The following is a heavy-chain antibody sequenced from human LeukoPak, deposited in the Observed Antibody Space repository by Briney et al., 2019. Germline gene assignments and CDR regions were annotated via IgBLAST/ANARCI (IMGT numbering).Heavy chain of an antibody. V-gene: IGHV1-24*01. CDR2: FDPEDGET. CDR3: ATRANYYGSSGLLQEY. Sequence: ASVKVSCKASGGTFSSYAISWVRQAPGQGLEWMGGFDPEDGETIYAQKFQGRVTMTEDTSTDTAYMELSSLRSEDTAVYYCATRANYYGSSGLLQEYWGQGTLVTVSS. J-gene: IGHJ4*02. D-gene: IGHD3-22*01. CDR1: GGTFSSYA.